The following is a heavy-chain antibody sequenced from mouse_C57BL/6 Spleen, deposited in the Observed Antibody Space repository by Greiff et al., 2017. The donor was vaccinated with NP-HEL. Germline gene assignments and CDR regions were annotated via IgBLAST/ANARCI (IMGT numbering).Heavy chain of an antibody. D-gene: IGHD1-1*01. Sequence: VQLQQPGAELVRPGSSVKLSCKASGYTFTSYWMHWVKQRPIQGLEWIGNIDPSDSETHYNQKFKDKATLTVDKSSSTAYMQLSSLTSEDSAVYYCAREATVGRYFDVWGTGTTVTVSS. V-gene: IGHV1-52*01. CDR3: AREATVGRYFDV. CDR2: IDPSDSET. CDR1: GYTFTSYW. J-gene: IGHJ1*03.